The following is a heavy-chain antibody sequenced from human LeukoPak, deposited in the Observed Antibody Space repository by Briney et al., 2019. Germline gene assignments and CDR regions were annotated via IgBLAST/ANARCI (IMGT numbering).Heavy chain of an antibody. V-gene: IGHV1-46*01. CDR2: ISPSGGST. CDR1: GYTFTSNY. J-gene: IGHJ4*02. CDR3: ARDRCTHDY. Sequence: ASVKVSCKAFGYTFTSNYMHCVRQAPQQGPECMGVISPSGGSTTNAQKLQGRVTLTRDMSTSTDYLEVSSVRSEDTAVYYCARDRCTHDYWGQGSLLTVSS. D-gene: IGHD2-8*01.